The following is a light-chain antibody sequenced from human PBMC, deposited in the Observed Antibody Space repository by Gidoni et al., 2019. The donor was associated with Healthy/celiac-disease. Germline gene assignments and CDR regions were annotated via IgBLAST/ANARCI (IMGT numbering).Light chain of an antibody. J-gene: IGKJ2*01. CDR1: QSVSSN. V-gene: IGKV3-15*01. Sequence: ELVMTQSPATLPVSPGERATLSCRASQSVSSNLAWYQQKPGQAPRLLIYGASPRATGIPARFSGSGSGTECTLTISSLQSEDFAVYYCQQYNNWPLAFGQGTKLEIK. CDR3: QQYNNWPLA. CDR2: GAS.